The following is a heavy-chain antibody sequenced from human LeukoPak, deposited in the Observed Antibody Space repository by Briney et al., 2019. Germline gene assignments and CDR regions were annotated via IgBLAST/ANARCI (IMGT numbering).Heavy chain of an antibody. D-gene: IGHD1-26*01. Sequence: SVKVSCKASGYTFTGYYMHWVRQAPGQGLEWMGGIIPIFGTANYAQKFQGRVTITTGESTSTAYMELSSLRSEDTAVYYCARVGSYYVDAFDIWGQGTMVTVSS. V-gene: IGHV1-69*05. J-gene: IGHJ3*02. CDR3: ARVGSYYVDAFDI. CDR2: IIPIFGTA. CDR1: GYTFTGYY.